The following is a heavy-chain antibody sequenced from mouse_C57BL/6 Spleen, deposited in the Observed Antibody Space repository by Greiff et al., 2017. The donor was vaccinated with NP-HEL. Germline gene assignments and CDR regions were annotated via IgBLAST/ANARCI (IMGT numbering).Heavy chain of an antibody. CDR3: ARSDYGSREDFDV. CDR1: GFTFTDYY. J-gene: IGHJ1*03. V-gene: IGHV7-3*01. Sequence: EVKLVESGGGLVQPGGSLSLSCAASGFTFTDYYMSWVRQPPGKALEWLGFIRNKANGYTTEYSASVKGRFTISRDNSQSILYLQRHALKAEDSANDDGARSDYGSREDFDVWGKGTTVTVSS. D-gene: IGHD1-1*01. CDR2: IRNKANGYTT.